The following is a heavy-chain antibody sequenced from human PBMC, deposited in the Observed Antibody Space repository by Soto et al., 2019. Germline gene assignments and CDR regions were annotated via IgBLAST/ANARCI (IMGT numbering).Heavy chain of an antibody. CDR2: ISSSSSYI. CDR1: GFTFSSYS. Sequence: GGSLRLSCAASGFTFSSYSMNWVRQAPGKGLEWVSSISSSSSYIYYADSVKGRFTISRDNAKNSLYLQMNGLRAEDTAVYYCARGTEVAIFDYWGQGTLVTVSS. CDR3: ARGTEVAIFDY. V-gene: IGHV3-21*04. J-gene: IGHJ4*02. D-gene: IGHD2-15*01.